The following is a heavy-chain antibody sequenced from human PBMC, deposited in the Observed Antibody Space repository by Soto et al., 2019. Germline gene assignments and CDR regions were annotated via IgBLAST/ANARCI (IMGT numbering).Heavy chain of an antibody. J-gene: IGHJ5*02. CDR3: ATQEVGGSYVYTFDP. CDR1: GGSITSSSYY. CDR2: IYYSGST. Sequence: QLHLRESGPGLVKPSETLSLTCTVSGGSITSSSYYWGWIRQPPGKGLEWIGSIYYSGSTYYNPSLKRRVTISVDTSKNPFSLKLSSVTAADTAVYYCATQEVGGSYVYTFDPWGQGTLVTVSS. V-gene: IGHV4-39*01. D-gene: IGHD1-26*01.